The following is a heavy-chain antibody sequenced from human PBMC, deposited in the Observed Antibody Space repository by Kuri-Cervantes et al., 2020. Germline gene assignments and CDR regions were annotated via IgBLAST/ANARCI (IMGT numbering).Heavy chain of an antibody. Sequence: GESLKISCAASGFTFSSYAMSWVRQAPGKGLEWVSAISGSGGSTYYADSVKGRFTISRDNSKNTLYLQMNSLRAEDTAVYYCAKGTLEFCSGGSCYPVDHWGQGTLVTDSS. CDR3: AKGTLEFCSGGSCYPVDH. CDR1: GFTFSSYA. D-gene: IGHD2-15*01. CDR2: ISGSGGST. V-gene: IGHV3-23*01. J-gene: IGHJ4*02.